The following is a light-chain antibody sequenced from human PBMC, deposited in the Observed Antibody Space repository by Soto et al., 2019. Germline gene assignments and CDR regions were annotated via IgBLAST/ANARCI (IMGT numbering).Light chain of an antibody. CDR1: SSDVGGYNY. CDR3: SSYAGSNNPVI. Sequence: QSALTQPPSASGSPGQSVTISCTGTSSDVGGYNYVSWYQQHPGKAPKFLIFEVIRRPSGVPDRFSGSKSGNTASLTVSGLQADDEADYYCSSYAGSNNPVIFGGGTKVTVL. J-gene: IGLJ2*01. V-gene: IGLV2-8*01. CDR2: EVI.